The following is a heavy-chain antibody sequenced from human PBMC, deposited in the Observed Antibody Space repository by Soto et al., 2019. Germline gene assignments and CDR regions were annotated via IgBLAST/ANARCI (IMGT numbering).Heavy chain of an antibody. V-gene: IGHV5-51*01. J-gene: IGHJ4*02. CDR1: GYSFTRYW. D-gene: IGHD5-12*01. CDR3: ARHPKYYSGYRYFDY. Sequence: GESLKISCKTSGYSFTRYWIGWVRQMPGKGLEWMGIIFPDDSDTRYSPSFQGQVTISADKSISTAYLQWSSLKASDTAMYYCARHPKYYSGYRYFDYWGQGTRVTVSS. CDR2: IFPDDSDT.